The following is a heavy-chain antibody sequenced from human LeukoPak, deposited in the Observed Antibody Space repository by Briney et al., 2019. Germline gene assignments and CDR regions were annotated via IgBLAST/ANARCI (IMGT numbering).Heavy chain of an antibody. CDR2: IYYSGST. J-gene: IGHJ4*02. CDR1: GGSISSYY. CDR3: ARRRYSSRFDS. V-gene: IGHV4-59*01. D-gene: IGHD6-13*01. Sequence: SETLSLTCTVSGGSISSYYWSWIRQPPGKGLEWIGYIYYSGSTNYNPSLKSRVTISVDTSKNQFSLKLSSVTAADTAVYYCARRRYSSRFDSGGQGTLVTVSS.